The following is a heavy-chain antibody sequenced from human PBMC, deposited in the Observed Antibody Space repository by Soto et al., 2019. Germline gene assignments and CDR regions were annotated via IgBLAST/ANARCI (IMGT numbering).Heavy chain of an antibody. CDR1: GGTFSSYA. Sequence: VASVKVSCKASGGTFSSYAISWVRQAPGQGLEWMGGIIPIFGTANYAQKFQGRVTITADKSTSTAYMELSSLRSEDTAVYYCAVLLDTAMVIGIRAHYYYGMDVWGQGTTVTVSS. J-gene: IGHJ6*02. D-gene: IGHD5-18*01. CDR2: IIPIFGTA. V-gene: IGHV1-69*06. CDR3: AVLLDTAMVIGIRAHYYYGMDV.